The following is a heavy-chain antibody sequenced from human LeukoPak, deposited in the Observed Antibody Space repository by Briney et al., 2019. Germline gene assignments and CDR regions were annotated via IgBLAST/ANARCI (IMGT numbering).Heavy chain of an antibody. CDR2: IYYSGST. CDR3: ARPTTVVTVAFDI. D-gene: IGHD4-23*01. J-gene: IGHJ3*02. CDR1: GGSISSGGYS. Sequence: SETLSLTCAVSGGSISSGGYSWSWIRQPPGKGLEWIGYIYYSGSTYYNPSLKSRVTISVDTSKNQFSLKLSSVTAADTAVYYCARPTTVVTVAFDIWGQGTMVTVSS. V-gene: IGHV4-30-4*07.